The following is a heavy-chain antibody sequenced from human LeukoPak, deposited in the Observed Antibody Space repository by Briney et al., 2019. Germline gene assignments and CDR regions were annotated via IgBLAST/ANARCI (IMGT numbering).Heavy chain of an antibody. V-gene: IGHV4-59*01. D-gene: IGHD6-13*01. J-gene: IGHJ4*02. Sequence: KPSETLSLTCTVSGVSITSYYWSWIRQPPGKGLEWIGYIYYSGSTNYNPSLKSRVTISVETSKNEFSLKLRSVTAADTAVYYCARVTGYRIEDYFDYWGQGTLVTVSS. CDR1: GVSITSYY. CDR2: IYYSGST. CDR3: ARVTGYRIEDYFDY.